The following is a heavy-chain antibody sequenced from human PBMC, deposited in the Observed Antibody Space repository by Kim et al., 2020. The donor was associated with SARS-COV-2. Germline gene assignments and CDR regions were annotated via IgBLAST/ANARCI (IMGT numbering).Heavy chain of an antibody. CDR1: GYTFTSYG. J-gene: IGHJ4*02. D-gene: IGHD3-10*01. CDR3: ATDYYGSGSYYKRWEGFDY. CDR2: ISAYNGNT. Sequence: ASVKVSCKASGYTFTSYGISWVRQAPGQGLEWMGWISAYNGNTNYAHKLQGRVTMTTDTSTSTAYMELRSLRSDDTAVYYCATDYYGSGSYYKRWEGFDYWGQGTLVTVSS. V-gene: IGHV1-18*04.